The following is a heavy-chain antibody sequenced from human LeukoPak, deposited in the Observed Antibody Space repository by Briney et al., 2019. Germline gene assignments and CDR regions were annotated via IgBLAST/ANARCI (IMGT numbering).Heavy chain of an antibody. CDR2: IYYSGST. CDR3: ARGFGRYTWFDP. Sequence: PSETLSLTCTVSGGSISSYYWSWIRQPPGKGLEWIGYIYYSGSTNYNPSLKSRVTISVDTSKNQFSLKLSSVTAADTAVYYCARGFGRYTWFDPWGQGTLVTVSS. CDR1: GGSISSYY. D-gene: IGHD3-10*01. V-gene: IGHV4-59*12. J-gene: IGHJ5*02.